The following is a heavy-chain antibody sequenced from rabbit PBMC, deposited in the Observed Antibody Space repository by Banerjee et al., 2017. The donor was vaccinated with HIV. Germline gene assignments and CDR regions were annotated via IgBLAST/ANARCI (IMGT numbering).Heavy chain of an antibody. V-gene: IGHV1S40*01. CDR3: ARHIGIGPLTRLDL. D-gene: IGHD1-1*01. Sequence: QSLEESGGDLVKPGASLTLTCTASGFTISSYWMCWVRQAPGKGLEWIACIDTGDGGTFYASWAKGRFTISSASSTTVTLQMTSLTAADTATYFCARHIGIGPLTRLDLWGPGTLVTVS. CDR2: IDTGDGGT. J-gene: IGHJ3*01. CDR1: GFTISSYW.